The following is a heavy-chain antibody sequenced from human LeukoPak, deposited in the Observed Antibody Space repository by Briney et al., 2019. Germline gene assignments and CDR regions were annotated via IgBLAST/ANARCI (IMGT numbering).Heavy chain of an antibody. D-gene: IGHD2-15*01. CDR3: ARTGYCSGGSCYGLEWFDP. Sequence: GASVKVSCKASGYTFTGYYMHWVRQAPGQGLEWMGWINPNSGGTNYAQKFQGRVTMTRDTPISTAYMELSRLRSDDTAVYYCARTGYCSGGSCYGLEWFDPWGQGTLVTVSS. J-gene: IGHJ5*02. CDR2: INPNSGGT. V-gene: IGHV1-2*02. CDR1: GYTFTGYY.